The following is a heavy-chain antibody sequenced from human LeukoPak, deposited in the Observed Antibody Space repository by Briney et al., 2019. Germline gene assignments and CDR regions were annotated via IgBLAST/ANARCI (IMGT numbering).Heavy chain of an antibody. CDR3: ARGPSAYPKCFDY. V-gene: IGHV3-33*01. J-gene: IGHJ4*02. D-gene: IGHD5-12*01. Sequence: GGSLRLSCAASGFNFSSFVMHWVRQAPGKGLEWEAVIWYDGSNKYYADSVKGRFTISRGNSKNTLYLQMNSLRAEDTAVYYCARGPSAYPKCFDYWGQGTLVTVSS. CDR2: IWYDGSNK. CDR1: GFNFSSFV.